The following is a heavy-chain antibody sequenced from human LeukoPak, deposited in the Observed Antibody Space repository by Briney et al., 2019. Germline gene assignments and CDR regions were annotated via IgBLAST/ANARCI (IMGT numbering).Heavy chain of an antibody. D-gene: IGHD3-3*01. CDR2: INTNTGNP. Sequence: ASVKVSCKASGYTFINYGINWVRQAPGQGLEWMGWINTNTGNPTYAQGFTGRFVFSLDTSVSTAYLQISSLKAEDTAVYYCARASYYDFWSGYYQYWFDPWGQGTLVTVSS. V-gene: IGHV7-4-1*02. CDR1: GYTFINYG. J-gene: IGHJ5*02. CDR3: ARASYYDFWSGYYQYWFDP.